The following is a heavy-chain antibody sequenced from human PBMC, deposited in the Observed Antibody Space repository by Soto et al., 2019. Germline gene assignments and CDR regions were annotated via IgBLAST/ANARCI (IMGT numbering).Heavy chain of an antibody. J-gene: IGHJ4*01. V-gene: IGHV4-59*06. D-gene: IGHD5-18*01. CDR2: IYYSGST. CDR1: GGFISSYY. CDR3: ARVDTAMDLLY. Sequence: SETLCLTCTVSGGFISSYYWSWFRQHPGKGLEWIGYIYYSGSTYYNPSLKSRVTISVDTSKNQISLKLSSVTAADTAVYYCARVDTAMDLLYLRHGTPITV.